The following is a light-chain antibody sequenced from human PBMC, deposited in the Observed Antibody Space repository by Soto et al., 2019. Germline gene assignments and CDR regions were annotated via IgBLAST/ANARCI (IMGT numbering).Light chain of an antibody. J-gene: IGLJ3*02. CDR3: SSYRGNNPLV. Sequence: QSVLTQPASVSGSPGQSITISCTGTSSDVGAYNYVSWYQHRPGKAPQLMISEVTKRPSGVSNRFSGSKSGNTASLTISGLQSEDEADYFCSSYRGNNPLVFGGGTKLTVL. CDR1: SSDVGAYNY. CDR2: EVT. V-gene: IGLV2-14*01.